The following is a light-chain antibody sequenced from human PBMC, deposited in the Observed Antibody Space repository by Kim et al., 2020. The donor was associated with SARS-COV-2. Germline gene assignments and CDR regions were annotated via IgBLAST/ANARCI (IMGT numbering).Light chain of an antibody. CDR1: SSDVGGYNY. CDR2: VVS. CDR3: ISYTSSSTDV. J-gene: IGLJ1*01. Sequence: GQSFTIPCTGHSSDVGGYNYVSWYQQHPAKAPKRMIYVVSNRPSGVSNRFSGSKSGNTASLTISGLQAEDEADYYCISYTSSSTDVFGTGTQLTVL. V-gene: IGLV2-14*03.